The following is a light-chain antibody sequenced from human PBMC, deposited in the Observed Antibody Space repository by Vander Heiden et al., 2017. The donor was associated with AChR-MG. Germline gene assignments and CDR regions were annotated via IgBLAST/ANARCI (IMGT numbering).Light chain of an antibody. CDR2: GNS. CDR3: QSYDSSLSGVV. Sequence: QAALTQPPPVSGSPGQRVTITCTGSSSNIGAGYDVHWYPPLPGTAPKLLIYGNSNRPSGVPDRFSGSKSGTSASLAITGLQAEDEADYYCQSYDSSLSGVVFGGGTKLTVL. J-gene: IGLJ2*01. V-gene: IGLV1-40*01. CDR1: SSNIGAGYD.